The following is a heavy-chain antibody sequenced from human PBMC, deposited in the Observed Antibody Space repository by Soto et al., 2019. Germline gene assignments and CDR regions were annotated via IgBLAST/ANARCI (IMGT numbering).Heavy chain of an antibody. CDR1: GFTFSSYG. D-gene: IGHD2-2*01. J-gene: IGHJ5*02. Sequence: QVQLVESGGGVVQPGRSLRLSCAASGFTFSSYGMHWVRQAPGKGLEWVAVIWYDGSNKYYADSVKGRFTISRDNSKNTLYLQMNSLRAEDTAVYYCARDRCISTSCYAARGWFDPWGQGTLVTVSS. CDR2: IWYDGSNK. CDR3: ARDRCISTSCYAARGWFDP. V-gene: IGHV3-33*01.